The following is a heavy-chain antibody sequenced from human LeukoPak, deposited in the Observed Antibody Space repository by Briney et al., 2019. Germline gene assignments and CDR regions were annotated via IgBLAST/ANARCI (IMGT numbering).Heavy chain of an antibody. J-gene: IGHJ5*02. V-gene: IGHV4-34*01. CDR2: IYYSGST. D-gene: IGHD3-9*01. Sequence: PSETLSLTCAVYGGSFSGYYWSWIRQPPGKGLEWIGSIYYSGSTYYNPSLKSRVTISVDTSKNQFSLKLSSVTAADTAVYYCARRGTLYYDILTGYSNWFDPWGQGTLVTVSS. CDR3: ARRGTLYYDILTGYSNWFDP. CDR1: GGSFSGYY.